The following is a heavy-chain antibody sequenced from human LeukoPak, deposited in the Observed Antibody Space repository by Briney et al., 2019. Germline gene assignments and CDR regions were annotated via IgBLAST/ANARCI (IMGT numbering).Heavy chain of an antibody. CDR3: VKSGSYDFWSGYLSSAFDI. Sequence: GGSLRLSCSASGFTFSSYAIHWVRQAPGKGLEYVSAISSNGGSTYYADSVKGRFTISRDNSKNTLYLQMSSLRAEVTAVYYCVKSGSYDFWSGYLSSAFDIWGKGKMVTVSS. D-gene: IGHD3-3*01. CDR1: GFTFSSYA. V-gene: IGHV3-64D*09. J-gene: IGHJ3*02. CDR2: ISSNGGST.